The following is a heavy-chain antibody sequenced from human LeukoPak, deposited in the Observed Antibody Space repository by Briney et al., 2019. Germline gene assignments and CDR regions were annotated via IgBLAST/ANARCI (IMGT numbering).Heavy chain of an antibody. V-gene: IGHV3-30*18. CDR3: AKRAHSSGYYLAFDI. Sequence: PEGSLRLSCAASGFTFSSYGMHWVRRAVGKGLEWVAVISYDGSNKYYADSVKGRFTISRDNCKNTLYLQMNSLRAEDTAVYYCAKRAHSSGYYLAFDIWGQGTVVTVSS. CDR2: ISYDGSNK. CDR1: GFTFSSYG. D-gene: IGHD3-22*01. J-gene: IGHJ3*02.